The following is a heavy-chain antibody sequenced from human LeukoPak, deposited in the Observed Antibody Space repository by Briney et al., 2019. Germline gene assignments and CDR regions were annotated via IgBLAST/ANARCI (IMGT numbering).Heavy chain of an antibody. CDR3: ARFYCSSTSCYSGHFDY. D-gene: IGHD2-2*01. Sequence: PGGSLRLSCAASGFTVSSNYMSWVRQAPGKGLEWVSVIYSGGSTYYADSVKGRFTISRDNSKNTLYLQMNSLRAEDTAVYYCARFYCSSTSCYSGHFDYWGQETLVTVSS. V-gene: IGHV3-53*01. CDR2: IYSGGST. J-gene: IGHJ4*02. CDR1: GFTVSSNY.